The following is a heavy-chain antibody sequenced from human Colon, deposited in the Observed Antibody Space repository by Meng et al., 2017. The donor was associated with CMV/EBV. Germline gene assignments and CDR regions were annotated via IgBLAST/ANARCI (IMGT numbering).Heavy chain of an antibody. V-gene: IGHV4-39*07. Sequence: SETLSLTYTVSGGSISSNVDYYWAWIRQPPGKGLEWIGAIYESGTTYYSPSLKSRVTMSIDTSMNQFSLRLRYPTAADTAVYYCARNDIVVRPPAFYYFDSWGQGMLVTVSS. CDR1: GGSISSNVDYY. J-gene: IGHJ4*02. D-gene: IGHD1-1*01. CDR2: IYESGTT. CDR3: ARNDIVVRPPAFYYFDS.